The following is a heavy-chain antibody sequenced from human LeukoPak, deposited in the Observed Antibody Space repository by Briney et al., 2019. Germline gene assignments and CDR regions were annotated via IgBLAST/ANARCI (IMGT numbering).Heavy chain of an antibody. CDR3: ARDPDSGERWLQSVYFDY. J-gene: IGHJ4*02. D-gene: IGHD5-24*01. CDR2: ISSNGGST. V-gene: IGHV3-64*01. CDR1: GFTFSSHA. Sequence: PGGSLRLSCAASGFTFSSHAMHWVRQAPGKGLEYVSAISSNGGSTYYANSVKGRFTISRDNSKNTLYLQMGSLRAEDMAVYYCARDPDSGERWLQSVYFDYWGQGTLVTVSS.